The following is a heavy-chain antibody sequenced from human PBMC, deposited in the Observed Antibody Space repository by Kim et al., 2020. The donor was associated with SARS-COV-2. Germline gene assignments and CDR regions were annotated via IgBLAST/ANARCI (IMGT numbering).Heavy chain of an antibody. Sequence: GGSLRLSCVASGFTFSSSWMSWVRQAPGKGLEWVANIKTDGSAQYYVDSVKGRFTISRDNAKNSLYLRMNSLRAEDTAVYYCVRDDPGYGGYRYWAQGTLVTVSS. D-gene: IGHD5-12*01. J-gene: IGHJ4*02. CDR3: VRDDPGYGGYRY. CDR1: GFTFSSSW. CDR2: IKTDGSAQ. V-gene: IGHV3-7*01.